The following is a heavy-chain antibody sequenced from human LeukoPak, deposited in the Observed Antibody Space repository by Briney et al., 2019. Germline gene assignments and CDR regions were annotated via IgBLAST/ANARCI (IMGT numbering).Heavy chain of an antibody. D-gene: IGHD3-16*02. CDR1: GGSISSYY. J-gene: IGHJ3*02. V-gene: IGHV4-59*01. Sequence: SETLSLTCTVSGGSISSYYWSWIRQSPGEGLEWIGYVDNSGSTNYNPSLTSRVTILLDTSKNQFFLTLTSVTAADTAVYYCARGDRRNDYVWASYRYSGDVFDIWGQGTMVTVSS. CDR2: VDNSGST. CDR3: ARGDRRNDYVWASYRYSGDVFDI.